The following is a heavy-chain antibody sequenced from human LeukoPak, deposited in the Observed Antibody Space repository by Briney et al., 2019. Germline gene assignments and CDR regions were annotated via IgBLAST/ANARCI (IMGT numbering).Heavy chain of an antibody. J-gene: IGHJ4*02. CDR1: GFTFSSDA. Sequence: GRSLRLSCAASGFTFSSDAMYWVRQAPGKGLEWVAIISYEGNKKYYADSVKGRFTISRDNSKNTLYLQMNSLRTEDTAVYYCAKSQRCSSTSCYNGFDYWGQGTLVTVSS. CDR2: ISYEGNKK. V-gene: IGHV3-30-3*02. CDR3: AKSQRCSSTSCYNGFDY. D-gene: IGHD2-2*02.